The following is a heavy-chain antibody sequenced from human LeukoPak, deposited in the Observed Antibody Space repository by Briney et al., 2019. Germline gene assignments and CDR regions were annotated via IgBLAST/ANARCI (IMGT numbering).Heavy chain of an antibody. CDR1: GYTFTGYY. CDR3: ARATDISSWYLAY. D-gene: IGHD6-13*01. Sequence: ASVKLSCKASGYTFTGYYLHWVRQAPGQELEWMGWLSPNSGDTKFAQKFQGRVTMTRDTSISSAYMELSSLTSDDTAVYYCARATDISSWYLAYWGQGSLVTVSS. J-gene: IGHJ4*02. V-gene: IGHV1-2*02. CDR2: LSPNSGDT.